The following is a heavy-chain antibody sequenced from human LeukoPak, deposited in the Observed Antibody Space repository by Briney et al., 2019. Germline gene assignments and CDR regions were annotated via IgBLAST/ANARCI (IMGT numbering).Heavy chain of an antibody. CDR3: ARDRDTAGRSDY. CDR1: GFTFSSYA. D-gene: IGHD5-18*01. J-gene: IGHJ4*02. Sequence: GGSLRLSCAASGFTFSSYAMHWVRQAPGKGLEWVAVISYDGSNKYYADSVKGRFTISRDNSKNTLYLQMNSLRAEDTAVYYCARDRDTAGRSDYWGQGTLVTVSS. V-gene: IGHV3-30-3*01. CDR2: ISYDGSNK.